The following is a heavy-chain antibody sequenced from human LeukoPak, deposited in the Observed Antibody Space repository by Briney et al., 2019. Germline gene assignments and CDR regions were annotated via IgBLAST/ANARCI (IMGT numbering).Heavy chain of an antibody. CDR2: IYTSGST. V-gene: IGHV4-61*02. D-gene: IGHD6-13*01. J-gene: IGHJ6*03. Sequence: SQTLSLTCTVSGGSISSGSYYWSWIRQPAGKGLEWIGRIYTSGSTNYNPSLKSRVTISVDTSKNQFSLKLSSMTAADTAVYFCARGSSSWMDYYMDVWGKGTTVTVSS. CDR3: ARGSSSWMDYYMDV. CDR1: GGSISSGSYY.